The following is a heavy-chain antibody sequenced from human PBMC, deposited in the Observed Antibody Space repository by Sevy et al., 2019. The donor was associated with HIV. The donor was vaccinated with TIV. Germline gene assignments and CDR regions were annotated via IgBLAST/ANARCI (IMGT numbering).Heavy chain of an antibody. V-gene: IGHV3-48*01. D-gene: IGHD2-2*01. J-gene: IGHJ5*02. Sequence: GGSLRVSCAASGFTFSSYSMNWVRQAPGKGLEWVSHISSSSSSIYYADSVKGRFTISRDNAENSLYLQMNSLRAEDTAVYYCARGYCVSTTCSGSSWGQGTLVTVSS. CDR1: GFTFSSYS. CDR3: ARGYCVSTTCSGSS. CDR2: ISSSSSSI.